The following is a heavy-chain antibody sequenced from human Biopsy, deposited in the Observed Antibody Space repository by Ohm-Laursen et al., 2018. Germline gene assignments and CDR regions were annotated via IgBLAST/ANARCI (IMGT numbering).Heavy chain of an antibody. CDR1: GFILNNYG. J-gene: IGHJ3*01. D-gene: IGHD4-17*01. Sequence: GSLRLSCTASGFILNNYGLSWVRQAPGKGLEWVSAIRGSGLTTFYTDSVKGRFTISRDNSKNTLSLQMNSLRAEDTAIYYCTCRYCDSPLWGQGTMVTVSS. V-gene: IGHV3-23*01. CDR2: IRGSGLTT. CDR3: TCRYCDSPL.